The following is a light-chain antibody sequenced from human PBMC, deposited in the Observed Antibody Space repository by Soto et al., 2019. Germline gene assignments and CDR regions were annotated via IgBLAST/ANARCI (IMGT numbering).Light chain of an antibody. CDR3: QQYGDSPLT. V-gene: IGKV3-20*01. CDR2: GAS. J-gene: IGKJ4*01. CDR1: QSVSNNY. Sequence: EIVLTQSPGTLSLSPGERATLCCRASQSVSNNYLAWYQQKPGQAPRLLIYGASSRATGIPDRFSGSGSGTDFTLTISRLEPEDFAVYHCQQYGDSPLTFGGGTKVDI.